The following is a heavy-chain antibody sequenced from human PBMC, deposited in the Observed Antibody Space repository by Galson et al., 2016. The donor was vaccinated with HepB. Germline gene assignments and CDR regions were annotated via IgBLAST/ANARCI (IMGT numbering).Heavy chain of an antibody. CDR3: ARDPQYQLTNYYYYGMDV. J-gene: IGHJ6*02. CDR2: IWSDGSRK. CDR1: GFTFSSYG. Sequence: SLRLSCAASGFTFSSYGMHWVRQAPGKGLEWVAVIWSDGSRKHYADSVKGRFTISRDNSKNTLYLQMNSLRAEDTAVYYCARDPQYQLTNYYYYGMDVWGQGTTVTVSS. D-gene: IGHD2-2*01. V-gene: IGHV3-33*01.